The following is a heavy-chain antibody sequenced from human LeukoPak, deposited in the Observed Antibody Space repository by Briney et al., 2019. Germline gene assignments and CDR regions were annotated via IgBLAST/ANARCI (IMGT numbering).Heavy chain of an antibody. V-gene: IGHV1-18*01. CDR2: ISAYNGNT. D-gene: IGHD3-22*01. J-gene: IGHJ4*02. Sequence: PSASVKVSCKAAGYIFNMFGITWVRQAPGQGLEWMGWISAYNGNTNYAQKFQGRVTMTTDTSTSTVYMDLRSLRSDDRAVYYCARVRYDDSSGYYDLWGQGTLVTVSS. CDR1: GYIFNMFG. CDR3: ARVRYDDSSGYYDL.